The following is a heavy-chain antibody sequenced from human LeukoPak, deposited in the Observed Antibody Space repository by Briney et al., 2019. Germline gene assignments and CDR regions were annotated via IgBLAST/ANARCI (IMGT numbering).Heavy chain of an antibody. CDR2: INTDSGGT. J-gene: IGHJ4*02. V-gene: IGHV1-2*02. Sequence: SLNVSCKASGYTFTGYYIHWVRQAPGQGLEWMGYINTDSGGTNYAQKSQCRVTMTRHTSISTAYMELSGLTSDDTAVYYCARSITATGHWGQGTLVTVSS. CDR1: GYTFTGYY. CDR3: ARSITATGH. D-gene: IGHD1-1*01.